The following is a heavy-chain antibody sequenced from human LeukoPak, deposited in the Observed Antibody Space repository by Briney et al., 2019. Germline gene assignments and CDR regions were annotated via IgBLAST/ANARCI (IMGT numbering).Heavy chain of an antibody. CDR1: GDSFSGYY. CDR3: ATCGGGIAAAGSLDY. J-gene: IGHJ4*02. Sequence: SETLSLTCAVYGDSFSGYYWSWIRQPPGKGLEWIGEINHSGSTNYNPSLKSRVTISADTSKNQFSLKLSSVTAADTAVYYCATCGGGIAAAGSLDYWGQGTLVTVSS. CDR2: INHSGST. D-gene: IGHD6-13*01. V-gene: IGHV4-34*01.